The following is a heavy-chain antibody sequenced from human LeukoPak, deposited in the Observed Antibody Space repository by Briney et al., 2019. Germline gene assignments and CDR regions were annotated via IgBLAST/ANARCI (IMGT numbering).Heavy chain of an antibody. Sequence: ASVKVSCKASGYTFTGYYMHWVRQAPGQGLEWMGWINPNSGGTNYAQKFQGRVTMTRDTSISTAYMELSRLRSDDTAVYYCARDSKWHRGLDYWGQGTLVTVSS. CDR1: GYTFTGYY. D-gene: IGHD5-12*01. J-gene: IGHJ4*02. V-gene: IGHV1-2*02. CDR2: INPNSGGT. CDR3: ARDSKWHRGLDY.